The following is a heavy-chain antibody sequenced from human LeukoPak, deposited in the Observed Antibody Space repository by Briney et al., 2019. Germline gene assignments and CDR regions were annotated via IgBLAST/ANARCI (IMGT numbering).Heavy chain of an antibody. CDR2: ISAYNGNT. Sequence: ASVKVSCKASGYTFTSYGISWVRQAPGQGLEWMGWISAYNGNTNYAQKLQGRVTMTTDTSTSTAYMVLRSLRSDDTAVYYCARLMVRGVILTYYYYGMDVWGQGTTVTVSS. CDR1: GYTFTSYG. D-gene: IGHD3-10*01. J-gene: IGHJ6*02. V-gene: IGHV1-18*01. CDR3: ARLMVRGVILTYYYYGMDV.